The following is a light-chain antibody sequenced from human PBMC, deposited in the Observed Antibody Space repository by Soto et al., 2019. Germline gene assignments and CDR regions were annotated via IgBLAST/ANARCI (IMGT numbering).Light chain of an antibody. Sequence: EIYRSQSSSSLSAYVGDRVTITCRASQSISSYLNWYQQKPGKAPKLLIYAASSLQSGVPSRFSGSGSGTDFTLTISSLQPEDFATYYCQQSYSTPRTFGQGTKVDIK. J-gene: IGKJ1*01. CDR2: AAS. CDR3: QQSYSTPRT. CDR1: QSISSY. V-gene: IGKV1-39*01.